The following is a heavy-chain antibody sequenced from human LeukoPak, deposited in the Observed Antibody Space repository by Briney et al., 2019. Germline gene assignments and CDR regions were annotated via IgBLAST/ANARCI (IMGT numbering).Heavy chain of an antibody. Sequence: KAGGSLRLSCAASGFTFSSYGMHWVRQAPGKGLEWVAFIRYDGSNKYYADSVKGRFTISRDNSKNTLYLQMNSLRAEDTAVYYCAKEVLDYYGSGSYSLDCWGQGTLVTVSS. J-gene: IGHJ4*02. CDR2: IRYDGSNK. CDR1: GFTFSSYG. V-gene: IGHV3-30*02. CDR3: AKEVLDYYGSGSYSLDC. D-gene: IGHD3-10*01.